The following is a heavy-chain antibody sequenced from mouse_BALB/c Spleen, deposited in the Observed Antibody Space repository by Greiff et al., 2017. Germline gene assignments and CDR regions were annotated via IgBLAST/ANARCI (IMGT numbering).Heavy chain of an antibody. J-gene: IGHJ2*01. CDR2: IYPGDGDT. D-gene: IGHD1-1*01. CDR1: GYTFTSYW. CDR3: ARYDTTVVFDY. V-gene: IGHV1-87*01. Sequence: QVQLQQSGAELARPGASVKLSCKASGYTFTSYWMQWVKQRPGQGLEWIGAIYPGDGDTRYTQKFKGKATLTADKSSSTAYMQLSSLASEDSAVYYCARYDTTVVFDYWGQGTTLTVSS.